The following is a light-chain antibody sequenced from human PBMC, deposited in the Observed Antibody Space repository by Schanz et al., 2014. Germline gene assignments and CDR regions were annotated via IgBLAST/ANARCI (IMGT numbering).Light chain of an antibody. V-gene: IGKV3-11*01. CDR3: QQRSNWPLVT. CDR1: QSVSSN. Sequence: EIVMTQSPATLSVSPGERATLSCRASQSVSSNLAWYQQKPGQAPRLLIYGASTRATGIPARFSGSGSGTDFTLTISSLEPEDFAVYYCQQRSNWPLVTFGGGTKVEIK. CDR2: GAS. J-gene: IGKJ4*01.